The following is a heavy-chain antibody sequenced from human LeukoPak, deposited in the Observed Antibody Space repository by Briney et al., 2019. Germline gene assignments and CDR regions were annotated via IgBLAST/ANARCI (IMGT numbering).Heavy chain of an antibody. CDR3: ASVLSGIAVAGSFDP. CDR2: IISILGIA. V-gene: IGHV1-69*04. D-gene: IGHD6-19*01. J-gene: IGHJ5*02. Sequence: SVKVSCKASGGTFSSYAISWVRQAPGRGREWMGRIISILGIANYAQKFQGRVTITADKSTSTAYMELSSLRSEDTAVYYCASVLSGIAVAGSFDPWGQGTLVTVSS. CDR1: GGTFSSYA.